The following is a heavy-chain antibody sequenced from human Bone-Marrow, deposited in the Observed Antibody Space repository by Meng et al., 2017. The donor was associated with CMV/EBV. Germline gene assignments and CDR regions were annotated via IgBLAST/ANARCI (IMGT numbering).Heavy chain of an antibody. V-gene: IGHV3-23*03. D-gene: IGHD1-7*01. J-gene: IGHJ4*02. CDR2: IYSGGSST. CDR1: GFTFSSYA. Sequence: GGSLRLSCAASGFTFSSYAMSWVRQAPGKGLEWVSVIYSGGSSTYYADSVKGRFTISRDNSKNTLYLQMNSLRAEDTAVYYCAKDLADWNYGGFAYWGQGPRVTGSS. CDR3: AKDLADWNYGGFAY.